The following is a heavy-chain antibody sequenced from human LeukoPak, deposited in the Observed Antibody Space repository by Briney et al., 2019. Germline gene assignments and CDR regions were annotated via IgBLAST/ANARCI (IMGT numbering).Heavy chain of an antibody. D-gene: IGHD6-19*01. CDR1: GGSISSYY. J-gene: IGHJ4*02. CDR3: ARAGYSSGWYYFDY. Sequence: SETLSLSCTVSGGSISSYYWSWIRQPPGKGLEWIGYIYYSGSTNYNPSLKSRVTISVDTSKNQFSLKLSSVTAADTAVYYCARAGYSSGWYYFDYWGQGTLVTVSS. V-gene: IGHV4-59*01. CDR2: IYYSGST.